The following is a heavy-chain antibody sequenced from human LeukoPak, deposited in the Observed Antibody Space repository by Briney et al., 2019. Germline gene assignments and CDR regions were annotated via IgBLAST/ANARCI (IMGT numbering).Heavy chain of an antibody. CDR3: ARVYYYDSSGYYYFDY. V-gene: IGHV4-59*01. CDR1: GGSISSYY. J-gene: IGHJ4*02. CDR2: IYYSGIT. Sequence: PSETLSLTCTVSGGSISSYYWSWIRQPPGKGLEWFGYIYYSGITNYNPSLKSRATISVDTSKNQFSLKLSSVTAADTAVYYCARVYYYDSSGYYYFDYWGQGTLVTVSS. D-gene: IGHD3-22*01.